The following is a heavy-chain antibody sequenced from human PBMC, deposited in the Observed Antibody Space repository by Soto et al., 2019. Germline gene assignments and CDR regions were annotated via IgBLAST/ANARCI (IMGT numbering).Heavy chain of an antibody. CDR2: VNPSGGHT. CDR1: GDTFTNYY. D-gene: IGHD2-21*02. J-gene: IGHJ4*02. V-gene: IGHV1-46*01. Sequence: QVQLMQSGAEVKKPGASVKVSCKASGDTFTNYYIHWVRQAPGQGLEWMGTVNPSGGHTTYSQNYLGRVTMIRDTSTSTLYMELTSLTSDDTAVYYCARGGHVVVVTAAFDYWGQGTLVTDSS. CDR3: ARGGHVVVVTAAFDY.